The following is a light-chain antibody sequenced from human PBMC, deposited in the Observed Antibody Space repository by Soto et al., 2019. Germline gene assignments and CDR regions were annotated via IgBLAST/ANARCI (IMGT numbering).Light chain of an antibody. CDR2: LTS. Sequence: TQSASSLSSFPGDSVTLSGRASQAVNTRLAWYKHNPGQAPRLFIYLTSNRAAGIPARFSGSGSGTDFTLTISDVQPEDFAVYYCHQRQSWPRTFGQGTKVDI. CDR1: QAVNTR. J-gene: IGKJ1*01. V-gene: IGKV3-11*01. CDR3: HQRQSWPRT.